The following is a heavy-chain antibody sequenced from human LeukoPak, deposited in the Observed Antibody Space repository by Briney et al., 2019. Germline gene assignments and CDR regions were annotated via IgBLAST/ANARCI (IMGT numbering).Heavy chain of an antibody. J-gene: IGHJ6*03. Sequence: ASVKVSCKASGYTFTSYYMHWVRQAPGQGLEWMGIINPSGGSTSYAQKFQGRVTMTRDMSISTAYMELSRLRSDDTAVYYCARSLSEYSGYEPRRGYYYYMDVWGKGTTVTVSS. CDR1: GYTFTSYY. D-gene: IGHD5-12*01. V-gene: IGHV1-46*01. CDR3: ARSLSEYSGYEPRRGYYYYMDV. CDR2: INPSGGST.